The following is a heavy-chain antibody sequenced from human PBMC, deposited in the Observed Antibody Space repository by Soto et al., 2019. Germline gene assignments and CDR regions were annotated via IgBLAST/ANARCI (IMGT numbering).Heavy chain of an antibody. V-gene: IGHV5-10-1*01. Sequence: ESLKLSCKGSGYRFSSYWISWVRQMPGKGLEWMGNIDPSDSYTKYSPPFQGHVTISADKSISTAYLQWSSLRDSDTAVYYCARRDCSSPSCYLSYYYGMDVWGQGTTVTSP. D-gene: IGHD2-2*01. CDR3: ARRDCSSPSCYLSYYYGMDV. CDR1: GYRFSSYW. CDR2: IDPSDSYT. J-gene: IGHJ6*02.